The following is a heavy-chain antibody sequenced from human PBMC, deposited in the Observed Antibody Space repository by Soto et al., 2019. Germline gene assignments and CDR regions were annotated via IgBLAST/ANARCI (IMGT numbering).Heavy chain of an antibody. CDR1: GYTFTSYG. CDR3: ARSIIGYCSGGSCSAYFDI. CDR2: ISAYNGNT. V-gene: IGHV1-18*01. Sequence: QVQLVQSGAEVKKPGASVKVSCKASGYTFTSYGISWVLQAPGQGLEWMGWISAYNGNTNYAQTLQGRVTMTTDTSTSTAYMELRSLRSDDTDVYYCARSIIGYCSGGSCSAYFDICVQGTMVTVSS. J-gene: IGHJ3*02. D-gene: IGHD2-15*01.